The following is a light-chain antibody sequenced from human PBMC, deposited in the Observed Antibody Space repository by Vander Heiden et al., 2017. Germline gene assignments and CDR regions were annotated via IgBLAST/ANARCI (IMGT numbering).Light chain of an antibody. V-gene: IGKV1-39*01. Sequence: DIQMTQSPSSLSASVGDRVTITCRASQSISSYLNRYHQKPGKAPKLLIYAASSLQSGVPSRFSGSGSGTDFTLTISSLQPEDFATYYCQQSYSTPLTFGGGTKVEIK. J-gene: IGKJ4*01. CDR2: AAS. CDR1: QSISSY. CDR3: QQSYSTPLT.